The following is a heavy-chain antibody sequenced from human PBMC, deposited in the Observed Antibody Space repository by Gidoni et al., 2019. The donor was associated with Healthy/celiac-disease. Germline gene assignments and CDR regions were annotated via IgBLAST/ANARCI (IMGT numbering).Heavy chain of an antibody. CDR3: ARGYYYDSSGYYPREDWFDP. J-gene: IGHJ5*02. V-gene: IGHV1-2*02. D-gene: IGHD3-22*01. CDR2: INPNSGGT. CDR1: GYTFPGYY. Sequence: QVQLVQSGAAVKKPGASVKVSCKASGYTFPGYYMQWVRQAPGQGLEWMGWINPNSGGTNYAQKFQGRVTMTRDTSISTAYMELSRLRSDDTAVYYCARGYYYDSSGYYPREDWFDPWGQGTLVTVSS.